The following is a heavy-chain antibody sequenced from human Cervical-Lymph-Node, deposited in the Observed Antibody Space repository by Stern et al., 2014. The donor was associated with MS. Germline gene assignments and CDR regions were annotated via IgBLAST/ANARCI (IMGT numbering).Heavy chain of an antibody. CDR2: ISHDGSNN. Sequence: VHLVESGGGVVQPGRSLRLSCAASGFTFSGHAMHWVRQAPGKGLEWVAVISHDGSNNYYADSVKGRFTISRDNSNNTIYLQMNSLRPEDTAVYYCARDAYCDAYCYSSLDYWGQGTLVAVSS. CDR1: GFTFSGHA. V-gene: IGHV3-30*01. J-gene: IGHJ4*02. CDR3: ARDAYCDAYCYSSLDY. D-gene: IGHD2-21*02.